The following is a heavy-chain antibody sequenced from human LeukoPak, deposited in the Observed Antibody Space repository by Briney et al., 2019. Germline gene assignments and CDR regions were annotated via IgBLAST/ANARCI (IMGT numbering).Heavy chain of an antibody. J-gene: IGHJ4*02. Sequence: SETLSLTCAVYGGSFSGYYWSWIRQPPGKGLEWIGEINRSGSTNYNPSLKSRVTISVDTSKNQFSLKLSSVTAADTAVYYCARGIPPRHWGLDYWGQGTLVTVSS. V-gene: IGHV4-34*01. CDR3: ARGIPPRHWGLDY. CDR2: INRSGST. D-gene: IGHD7-27*01. CDR1: GGSFSGYY.